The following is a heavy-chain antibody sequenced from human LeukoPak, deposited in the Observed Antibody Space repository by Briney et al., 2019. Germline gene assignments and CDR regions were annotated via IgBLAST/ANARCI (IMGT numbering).Heavy chain of an antibody. CDR2: IYSDGSF. J-gene: IGHJ4*02. Sequence: PSETLSLTRTVSGGPISGHYWSWLRQPAGKGLEWIGHIYSDGSFNYSPSHKSRVTMSVDTSKNQFSLRLYSVTAADTAVFYCARGPAASGYFDFWDQGTLVTVSS. CDR3: ARGPAASGYFDF. CDR1: GGPISGHY. V-gene: IGHV4-4*07. D-gene: IGHD6-13*01.